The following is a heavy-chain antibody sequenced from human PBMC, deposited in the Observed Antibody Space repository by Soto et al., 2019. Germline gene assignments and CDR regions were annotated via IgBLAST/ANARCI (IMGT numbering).Heavy chain of an antibody. Sequence: PSETLSLTCTVSGGSITSGDNYWSWIRQPPGKGLEWIGYIYYSGHTNYNPSLKSRVTISVDTSKNQFSLKLSSVTAADTAVYYCARGKPYNWNYYDYWGQGTLVTVSS. D-gene: IGHD1-20*01. CDR1: GGSITSGDNY. CDR2: IYYSGHT. V-gene: IGHV4-30-4*01. CDR3: ARGKPYNWNYYDY. J-gene: IGHJ4*02.